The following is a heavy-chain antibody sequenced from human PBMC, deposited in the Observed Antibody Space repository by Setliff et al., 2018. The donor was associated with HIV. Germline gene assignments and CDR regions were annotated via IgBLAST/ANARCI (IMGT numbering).Heavy chain of an antibody. CDR2: IYHTGST. V-gene: IGHV4-39*07. CDR3: ARGFSGDYLFTGYLDV. Sequence: PSETLSLTCTVSGGSISSSSYYWGWIRQPPGNGLEWIGSIYHTGSTYYKPSLKSRVTISVDTSKNQFSLKLSSVTAADTAFYYCARGFSGDYLFTGYLDVWGKGTTVTVSS. D-gene: IGHD3-22*01. CDR1: GGSISSSSYY. J-gene: IGHJ6*03.